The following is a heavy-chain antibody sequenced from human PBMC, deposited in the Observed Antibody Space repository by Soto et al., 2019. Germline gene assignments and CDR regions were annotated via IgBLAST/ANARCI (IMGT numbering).Heavy chain of an antibody. CDR3: AKRGYSSSSGYYYGMDV. CDR2: ISGSGGST. V-gene: IGHV3-23*01. D-gene: IGHD6-6*01. Sequence: PGESLKISCAASGFTFSSYAMSWVRQAPGKGLEWVSAISGSGGSTYYADSVKGRFTISRDNSKNTLYLQMNSLRAEDTAVYYCAKRGYSSSSGYYYGMDVWGQGTTVTVSS. J-gene: IGHJ6*02. CDR1: GFTFSSYA.